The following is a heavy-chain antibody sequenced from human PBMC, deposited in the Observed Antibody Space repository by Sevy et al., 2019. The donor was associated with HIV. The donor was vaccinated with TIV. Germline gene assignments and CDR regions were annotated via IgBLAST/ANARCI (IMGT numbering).Heavy chain of an antibody. D-gene: IGHD3-3*01. CDR2: ISSDGGGT. V-gene: IGHV3-64D*06. Sequence: GGSLRLSCSASGFTFRNYAMNWVRQAPGKGLKYVSAISSDGGGTYYADSVRGRFTISKDNSMNTRYLQMRSLRVEDTAVYYCVKDPDYDFWRGDYGMDVWGQGTTVTVSS. J-gene: IGHJ6*02. CDR1: GFTFRNYA. CDR3: VKDPDYDFWRGDYGMDV.